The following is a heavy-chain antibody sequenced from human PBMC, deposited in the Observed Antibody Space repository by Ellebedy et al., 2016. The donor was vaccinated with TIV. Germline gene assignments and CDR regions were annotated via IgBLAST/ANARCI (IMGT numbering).Heavy chain of an antibody. Sequence: AASVKVSCKASGYTFTNYDINWVRQATGQGLEWMGWMNPNSGNTGYVQKFQGRVTMTRNTSINTAYMELSRLRSDDTAVYYCARVPAYISSSNWFDPWGQGTLVIVSS. V-gene: IGHV1-8*01. J-gene: IGHJ5*02. CDR1: GYTFTNYD. CDR2: MNPNSGNT. CDR3: ARVPAYISSSNWFDP. D-gene: IGHD6-6*01.